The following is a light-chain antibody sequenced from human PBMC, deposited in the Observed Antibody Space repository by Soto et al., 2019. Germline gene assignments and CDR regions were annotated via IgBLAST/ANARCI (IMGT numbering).Light chain of an antibody. J-gene: IGLJ1*01. CDR2: QDS. Sequence: SSELTQPPSVSVSPGQTASITCSGAKLGDKYACWYQQKPGQSPVLVIYQDSKRPSGIPERFSGSNSGNTATLTISGTQAMDEADYYCQAWDSSTGVFGTGTKLNVL. V-gene: IGLV3-1*01. CDR1: KLGDKY. CDR3: QAWDSSTGV.